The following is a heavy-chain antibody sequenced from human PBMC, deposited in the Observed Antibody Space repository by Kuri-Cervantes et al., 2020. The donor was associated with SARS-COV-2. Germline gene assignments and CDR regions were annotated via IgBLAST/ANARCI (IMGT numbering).Heavy chain of an antibody. Sequence: GGSLRLSCAASGFTFSSYSMNWVRQAPGKGLEWVSSISSSSSYIYYADSVKGRFTISRDNAKNSLYLQMNSLRSEDTAVYYCARGRTLIAAQKVAFEDWGQGTLVTVSS. CDR2: ISSSSSYI. V-gene: IGHV3-21*04. CDR3: ARGRTLIAAQKVAFED. J-gene: IGHJ4*02. D-gene: IGHD6-6*01. CDR1: GFTFSSYS.